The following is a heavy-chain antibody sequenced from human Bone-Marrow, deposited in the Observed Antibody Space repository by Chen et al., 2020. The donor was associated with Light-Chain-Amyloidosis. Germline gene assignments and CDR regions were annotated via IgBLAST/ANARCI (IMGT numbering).Heavy chain of an antibody. V-gene: IGHV3-30*04. CDR1: GFTFSSNA. J-gene: IGHJ4*02. CDR3: AREGYCSSSSCPFDY. Sequence: QVQLVESGGGVVQPGRSLRLSCAASGFTFSSNAMDWVRQAPGKGLEWVAVISFHERNKYSADSVKGRFTTSRDNSKNTLCLQMNSRRAGDTAVYYCAREGYCSSSSCPFDYWGQGTLFTVSS. D-gene: IGHD2-2*01. CDR2: ISFHERNK.